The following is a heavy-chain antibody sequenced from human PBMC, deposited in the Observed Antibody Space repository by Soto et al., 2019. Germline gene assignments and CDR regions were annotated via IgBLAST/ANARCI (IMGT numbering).Heavy chain of an antibody. CDR2: INHSGST. V-gene: IGHV4-34*01. J-gene: IGHJ4*02. D-gene: IGHD5-12*01. CDR1: GGSFSGYY. Sequence: SETLSLTCAVYGGSFSGYYWSWIRQPPGKGLEWIGEINHSGSTNYNPSLKSRVTISVDTSKHQFSLKLSSVTAADTAVYYCAIVVAGLDYWGQGTLVTVSS. CDR3: AIVVAGLDY.